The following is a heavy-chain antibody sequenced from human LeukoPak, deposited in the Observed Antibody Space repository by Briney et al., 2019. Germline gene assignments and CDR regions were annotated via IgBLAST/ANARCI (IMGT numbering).Heavy chain of an antibody. D-gene: IGHD6-13*01. CDR1: GGTFSSYA. Sequence: ASVKVSCKASGGTFSSYAISWVRQAPGQGLEWMGWISAYNGNTNYAQKLQGRVTMTTDTSTSTAYMELRSLRSDDTAVYYCASIAAVTFRFDPWGQGTLVTVSS. CDR3: ASIAAVTFRFDP. V-gene: IGHV1-18*01. CDR2: ISAYNGNT. J-gene: IGHJ5*02.